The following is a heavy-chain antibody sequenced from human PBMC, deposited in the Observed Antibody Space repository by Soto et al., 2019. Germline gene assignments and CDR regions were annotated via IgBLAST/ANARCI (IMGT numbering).Heavy chain of an antibody. CDR1: GFTFSNAW. Sequence: GGSLRLSCAASGFTFSNAWMSWVRQAPGKGLEWVGRIKSKTDGGTTDYAAPVKGRFTISRDESKNTLYLQMNSLKTADTAVYYCTTDGLMYYYDSSGYQRGDYWGQGTLVTVSS. D-gene: IGHD3-22*01. J-gene: IGHJ4*02. CDR2: IKSKTDGGTT. CDR3: TTDGLMYYYDSSGYQRGDY. V-gene: IGHV3-15*01.